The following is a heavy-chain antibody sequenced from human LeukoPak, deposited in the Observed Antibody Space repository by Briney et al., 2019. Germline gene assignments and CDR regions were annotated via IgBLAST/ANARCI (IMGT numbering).Heavy chain of an antibody. CDR2: ISYDGTKK. Sequence: GGSLRLSCAASGFTFSNYAMQWVRQAPGKGLEWVALISYDGTKKYYADSVKGRFTTSRDNSKNTLYLQMNSLRAEDTAVYYCAKRYNWNYDYWGQGTLVTVSS. CDR1: GFTFSNYA. CDR3: AKRYNWNYDY. D-gene: IGHD1-20*01. J-gene: IGHJ4*02. V-gene: IGHV3-30-3*02.